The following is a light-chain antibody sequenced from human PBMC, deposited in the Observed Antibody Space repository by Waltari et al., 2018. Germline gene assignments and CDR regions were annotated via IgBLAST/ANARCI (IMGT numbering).Light chain of an antibody. V-gene: IGKV3-20*01. CDR3: QHYVRLPAT. CDR2: GST. Sequence: EIVLTQSPGSLSSSRGERVTLSCSARQSVSRALAWYQQKPGQPPMLLIFGSTNRATGIPDRFSGSGSGTDFSLTISRLEPEDFAVYYCQHYVRLPATFGQGTKVEIK. J-gene: IGKJ1*01. CDR1: QSVSRA.